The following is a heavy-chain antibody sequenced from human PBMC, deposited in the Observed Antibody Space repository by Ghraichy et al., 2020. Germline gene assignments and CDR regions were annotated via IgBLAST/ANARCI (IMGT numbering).Heavy chain of an antibody. CDR3: ARDSPYCSSTSCYNYYYYGMDV. D-gene: IGHD2-2*02. CDR2: SIPIHGIA. Sequence: SVKVSCKASGGTFSSYTISWVRQAPGQGLEWMGRSIPIHGIANYAQKFQGRVTITADKSTSTAYMELSILRSEDTAVYYCARDSPYCSSTSCYNYYYYGMDVSGQGATVNVSS. J-gene: IGHJ6*02. CDR1: GGTFSSYT. V-gene: IGHV1-69*04.